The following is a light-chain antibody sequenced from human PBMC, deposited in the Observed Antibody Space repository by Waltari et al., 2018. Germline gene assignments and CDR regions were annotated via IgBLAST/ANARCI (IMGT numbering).Light chain of an antibody. CDR3: SLYMGSGIWV. CDR2: KGY. Sequence: QTVVTQEPSLSVSPGGTVTLTCALSSGSVSSTSYATWYQQTPGQPPRTLIYKGYSRSSGVPDRFSGSIFGNKAVLTITGAQADDECDYYCSLYMGSGIWVFGGGTKLTVL. J-gene: IGLJ3*02. V-gene: IGLV8-61*01. CDR1: SGSVSSTSY.